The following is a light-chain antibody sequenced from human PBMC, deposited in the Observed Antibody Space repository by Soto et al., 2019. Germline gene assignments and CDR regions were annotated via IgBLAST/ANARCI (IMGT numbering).Light chain of an antibody. CDR1: QGIRND. V-gene: IGKV1-17*01. CDR3: QQYDIWPPT. Sequence: DIQMTQSPSSLSASVGDRVIITCRASQGIRNDLAWYQQKPGKAPRRLIYDASKVQDGVPSKFSGSGSGTEFTLTISSLQPEDFAVYYCQQYDIWPPTFGQGTKVDIK. J-gene: IGKJ1*01. CDR2: DAS.